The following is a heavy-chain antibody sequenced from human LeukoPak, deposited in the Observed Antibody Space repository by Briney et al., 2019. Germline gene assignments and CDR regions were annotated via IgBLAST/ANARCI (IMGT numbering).Heavy chain of an antibody. D-gene: IGHD2-15*01. CDR2: TYYRSKWYN. CDR3: ARSHGGSSNWFDP. V-gene: IGHV6-1*01. Sequence: SQTLSLTCAISGDSVSSNSAAWNWIRQSPSRGLEWLGRTYYRSKWYNDYAESVESRITINPDTSKNQFSLQLNSVTPDDTAVYFCARSHGGSSNWFDPWGQGTLVTVSS. CDR1: GDSVSSNSAA. J-gene: IGHJ5*02.